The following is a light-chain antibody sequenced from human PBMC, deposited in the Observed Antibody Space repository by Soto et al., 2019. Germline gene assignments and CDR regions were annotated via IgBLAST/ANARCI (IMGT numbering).Light chain of an antibody. CDR3: QQRSNWPLT. Sequence: EIVLTQSPATLSMSPGERATLSCRASQSVSNYLAWYQQKPGQAPRLLIYEASNRASGIPARFSGRGSGTDFTITISSLEPEDFAVYYCQQRSNWPLTFGGGTKVEIK. V-gene: IGKV3-11*01. CDR2: EAS. CDR1: QSVSNY. J-gene: IGKJ4*01.